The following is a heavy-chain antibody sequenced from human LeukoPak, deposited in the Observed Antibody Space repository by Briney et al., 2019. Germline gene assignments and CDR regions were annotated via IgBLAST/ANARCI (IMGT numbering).Heavy chain of an antibody. CDR1: GFTFSSYA. D-gene: IGHD1-14*01. V-gene: IGHV3-23*01. CDR2: INGNGVGT. CDR3: AKHPLAGGNPDY. J-gene: IGHJ4*02. Sequence: GGSLRLSCAASGFTFSSYAMSWVRQTLGKGLEWVSAINGNGVGTFYAGSVVGRFTISRDNSKNTLYLQMSSLRVEDTAVYYCAKHPLAGGNPDYWGQGTLVTVPS.